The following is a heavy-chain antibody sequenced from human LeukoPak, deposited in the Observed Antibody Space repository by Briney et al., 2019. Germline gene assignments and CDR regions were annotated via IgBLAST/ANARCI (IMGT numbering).Heavy chain of an antibody. Sequence: GGSLRLSCAASGFTFSSYWMHWVRQAPGKGLVWVSRINSDGSSTSYADSVKGRFTISRDNAKNSLYLQMNSLRAEDTAVYYCARVGAGYIAVAGTYWGQGTLVTVSS. CDR3: ARVGAGYIAVAGTY. CDR1: GFTFSSYW. J-gene: IGHJ4*02. CDR2: INSDGSST. D-gene: IGHD6-19*01. V-gene: IGHV3-74*01.